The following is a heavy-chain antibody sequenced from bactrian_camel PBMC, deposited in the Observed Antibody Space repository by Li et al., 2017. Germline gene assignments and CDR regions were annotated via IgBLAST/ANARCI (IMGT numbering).Heavy chain of an antibody. Sequence: QLVESGGGSVQAGGSLRLACAADSATYSPSCMGWFRQSPGKEREGVAAINASGGRTYYRNSVKGRFTISQDNAKNTLYLQMNSLKTEDTGTYYCACSTQFAYWGLGTQVTVS. D-gene: IGHD1*01. CDR1: SATYSPSC. CDR3: ACSTQFAY. CDR2: INASGGRT. J-gene: IGHJ4*01. V-gene: IGHV3S54*01.